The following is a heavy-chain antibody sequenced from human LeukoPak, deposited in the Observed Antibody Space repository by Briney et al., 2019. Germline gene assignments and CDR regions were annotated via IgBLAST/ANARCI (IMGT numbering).Heavy chain of an antibody. V-gene: IGHV3-21*01. CDR3: ARVMSGSLTFDF. CDR1: GFTFSTYI. Sequence: GGSLRLSCAASGFTFSTYIMIWVRQAPGKGLEWVSSITSSSSYIYYANSVKGRFTICRDNAKNSLYLQMSSLRGEDTGVYYCARVMSGSLTFDFWGQGTLVSVSS. D-gene: IGHD3-10*01. J-gene: IGHJ4*02. CDR2: ITSSSSYI.